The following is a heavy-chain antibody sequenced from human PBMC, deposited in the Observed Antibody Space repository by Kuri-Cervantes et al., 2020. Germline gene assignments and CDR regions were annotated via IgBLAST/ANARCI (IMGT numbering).Heavy chain of an antibody. D-gene: IGHD6-13*01. CDR3: ARDRKGGQQLVRSYYYYGMDV. CDR2: IYYSGST. Sequence: GSLRLSCTVSGGSISSYYWSWIRQPPGKGLEWIGYIYYSGSTNYNPSLKSRVTISVDTSKNQFSLKLSSVTAADTAVYYCARDRKGGQQLVRSYYYYGMDVWGQGTTVTGSS. CDR1: GGSISSYY. V-gene: IGHV4-59*01. J-gene: IGHJ6*02.